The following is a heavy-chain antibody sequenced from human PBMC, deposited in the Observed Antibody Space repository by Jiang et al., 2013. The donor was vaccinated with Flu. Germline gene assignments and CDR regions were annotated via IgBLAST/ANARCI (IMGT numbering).Heavy chain of an antibody. Sequence: ARLLKPSETLSLTCAVYGGSFSGYYWSWIRQPPGKGLEWIGEINHSGSTNYNPSLKSRVTISVDTSKNQFSLKLSSVTAADTAVYYCATRGWSYYGLKLWGQGTLVTVSS. CDR3: ATRGWSYYGLKL. CDR2: INHSGST. J-gene: IGHJ4*02. D-gene: IGHD1-26*01. CDR1: GGSFSGYY. V-gene: IGHV4-34*01.